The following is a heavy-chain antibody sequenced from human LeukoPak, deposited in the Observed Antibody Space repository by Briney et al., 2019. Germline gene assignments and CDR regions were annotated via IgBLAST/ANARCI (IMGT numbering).Heavy chain of an antibody. CDR2: IKSKSDGGAT. CDR1: GFTFSNAW. D-gene: IGHD5-12*01. V-gene: IGHV3-15*01. J-gene: IGHJ4*02. Sequence: PGGSLRLSCAGSGFTFSNAWMTWVRQAPGKGLEWVGHIKSKSDGGATDYAAAVNGRFTISRDEDSKKTLYLQMNSLKTEDAGMYFCTLRGYSGYDYYWGQGTLVTVSS. CDR3: TLRGYSGYDYY.